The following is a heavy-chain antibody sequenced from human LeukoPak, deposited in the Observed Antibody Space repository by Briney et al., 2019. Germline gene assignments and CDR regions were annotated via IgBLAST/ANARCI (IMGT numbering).Heavy chain of an antibody. D-gene: IGHD1-26*01. CDR1: KFTSSSYG. CDR3: VKDGDDSGSYLVY. J-gene: IGHJ4*02. CDR2: IPYVGNNK. V-gene: IGHV3-30*02. Sequence: GGSLRLSCVASKFTSSSYGMHWVRQAPGGGLEWVAFIPYVGNNKYYADSVKGRFTISRDNSKNTLYLQMNSLRAEDTAVYYCVKDGDDSGSYLVYWGQGTLVTVSS.